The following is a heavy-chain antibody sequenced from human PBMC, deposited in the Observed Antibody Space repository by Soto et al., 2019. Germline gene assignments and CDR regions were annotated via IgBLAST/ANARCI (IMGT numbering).Heavy chain of an antibody. J-gene: IGHJ4*02. CDR1: GGSITSYY. D-gene: IGHD6-19*01. Sequence: SETLSLTCTVSGGSITSYYLNWIRQPAGKGLEWIGRLSTSGFSSHNPSLKSRVTISGDTSKNQFSLKLSSVTAADTAVYYCARDPMVAGYFDYWGRGTLVTVSS. CDR2: LSTSGFS. V-gene: IGHV4-4*07. CDR3: ARDPMVAGYFDY.